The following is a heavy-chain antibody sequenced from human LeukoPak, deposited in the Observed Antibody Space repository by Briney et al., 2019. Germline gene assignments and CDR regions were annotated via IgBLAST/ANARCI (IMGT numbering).Heavy chain of an antibody. CDR3: ATVAGHPWYFDY. V-gene: IGHV1-18*01. CDR2: ISAYNGNT. CDR1: RYTFTSYG. Sequence: ASVKVSRKASRYTFTSYGISWVRQAPRPGLEWMGWISAYNGNTNYAQKLQGRVTMTTDTSTSTAYMELRSLRSDDTAVYYCATVAGHPWYFDYWGQGTLVTVSS. J-gene: IGHJ4*02.